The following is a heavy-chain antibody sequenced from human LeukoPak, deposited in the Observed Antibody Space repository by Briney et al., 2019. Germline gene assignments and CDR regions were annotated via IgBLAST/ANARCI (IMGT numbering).Heavy chain of an antibody. CDR2: ISSNSATT. CDR1: GFSFSTNS. D-gene: IGHD1-26*01. Sequence: GGSLRLSCAASGFSFSTNSMNWVRQVPGKGLGWISYISSNSATTYYADSVKGRFTISRDNAKNSLYLHMNSLRADDTAVYYCARDTRSLIDYWGQGTLVTVSS. J-gene: IGHJ4*02. CDR3: ARDTRSLIDY. V-gene: IGHV3-48*01.